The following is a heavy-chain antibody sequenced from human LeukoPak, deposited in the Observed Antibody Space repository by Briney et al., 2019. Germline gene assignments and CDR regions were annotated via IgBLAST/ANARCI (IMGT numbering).Heavy chain of an antibody. CDR3: ARVVLDYYDSSGYQGAVDY. Sequence: ASVKVSCKASGYTFTSYGISWVRQAPGQGLEWMGWISAYNGNTNYAQKLQGRVTMTTDTSTSTAYMELRSLRSDDTAVYYCARVVLDYYDSSGYQGAVDYWGQGTLVTVSP. V-gene: IGHV1-18*01. D-gene: IGHD3-22*01. J-gene: IGHJ4*02. CDR2: ISAYNGNT. CDR1: GYTFTSYG.